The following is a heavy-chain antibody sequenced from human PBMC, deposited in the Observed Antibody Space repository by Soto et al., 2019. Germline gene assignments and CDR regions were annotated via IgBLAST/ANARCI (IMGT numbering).Heavy chain of an antibody. J-gene: IGHJ4*02. V-gene: IGHV3-11*01. CDR1: GFRFGDHY. CDR2: ISGDGTTQ. CDR3: AGDPFHYASGF. Sequence: GGSLRLSCAASGFRFGDHYMTWIRQAPGKGLEWVSKISGDGTTQYYADSVKGRFTVSRDNTKNSLHLQMNRLRAEDTALYYCAGDPFHYASGFWGKGTLVTVSS. D-gene: IGHD2-2*01.